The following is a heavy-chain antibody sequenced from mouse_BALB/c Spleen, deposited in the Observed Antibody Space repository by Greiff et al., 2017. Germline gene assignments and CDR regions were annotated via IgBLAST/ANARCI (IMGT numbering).Heavy chain of an antibody. Sequence: QVQLQQSGAELVRPGASVTLSCKASGYTFTDYEMHWVKQTPVHGLEWIGAIDPETGGTAYNQKFKGKATLTADKSSSTAYMELRSLTSEDSAVYYCTMSPRYDYYAMDYWGQGTSVTVSS. J-gene: IGHJ4*01. CDR3: TMSPRYDYYAMDY. V-gene: IGHV1-15*01. D-gene: IGHD2-14*01. CDR1: GYTFTDYE. CDR2: IDPETGGT.